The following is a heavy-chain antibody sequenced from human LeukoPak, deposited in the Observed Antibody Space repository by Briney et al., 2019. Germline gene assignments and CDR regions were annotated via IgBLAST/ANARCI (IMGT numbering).Heavy chain of an antibody. V-gene: IGHV1-69*04. J-gene: IGHJ4*02. CDR1: GYTFTSYD. CDR3: ATDEESYSSGWYRGY. D-gene: IGHD6-19*01. CDR2: IIPILGIA. Sequence: ASVSVSCKASGYTFTSYDISWVRQAPGQGLEWMGRIIPILGIANYAQKFQGRVTITGDKATSRAYMELSSLRCEDTAVYYCATDEESYSSGWYRGYWGQGTLVTVSS.